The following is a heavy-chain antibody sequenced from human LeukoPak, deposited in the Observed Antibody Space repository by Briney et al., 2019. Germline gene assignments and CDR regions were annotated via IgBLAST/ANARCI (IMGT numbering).Heavy chain of an antibody. Sequence: PGGSLRLSCAASGFTFSSYAMSWVRQAPGKGLEWVSSISGSGGSTYYADSVKGRFTISRDNSKNTLYLQMNSLRAEDTAVYYCAKAGHGVVVVAATEYYFGYWGQGTLVTVSS. CDR2: ISGSGGST. CDR1: GFTFSSYA. V-gene: IGHV3-23*01. J-gene: IGHJ4*02. CDR3: AKAGHGVVVVAATEYYFGY. D-gene: IGHD2-15*01.